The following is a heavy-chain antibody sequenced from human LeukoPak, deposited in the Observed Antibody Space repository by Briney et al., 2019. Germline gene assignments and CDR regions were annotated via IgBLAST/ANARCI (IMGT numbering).Heavy chain of an antibody. CDR1: GFTFSSYG. D-gene: IGHD5-18*01. J-gene: IGHJ4*02. Sequence: GGSLRLSCAASGFTFSSYGMHWVRQAPGKGLEWVAVIWYDGSNKYYADSVKGRFTISRDIARNSLYLQMNSLRVEDTAIYYCARDPTPTQLWFRGSFDYWGQGALVIVSS. CDR3: ARDPTPTQLWFRGSFDY. CDR2: IWYDGSNK. V-gene: IGHV3-33*01.